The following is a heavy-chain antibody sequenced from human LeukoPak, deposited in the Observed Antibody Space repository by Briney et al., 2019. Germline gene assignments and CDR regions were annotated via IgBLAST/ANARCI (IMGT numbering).Heavy chain of an antibody. V-gene: IGHV3-48*01. J-gene: IGHJ4*02. CDR1: AFTFSDFS. D-gene: IGHD5-12*01. Sequence: GGSLRLSCAASAFTFSDFSMNWVRQAPGKGLEWISYIDTSSSTMYYADSVMGRFTISRDNSKNTLYLQMNTLRAEDTAVYYCARGRGYGAYDWNDYWGQGTLVTVSS. CDR2: IDTSSSTM. CDR3: ARGRGYGAYDWNDY.